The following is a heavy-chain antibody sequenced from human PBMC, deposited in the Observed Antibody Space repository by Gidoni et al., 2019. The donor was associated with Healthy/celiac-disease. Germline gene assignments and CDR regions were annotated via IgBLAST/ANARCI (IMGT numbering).Heavy chain of an antibody. V-gene: IGHV4-34*01. D-gene: IGHD2-8*01. J-gene: IGHJ3*02. CDR2: INHSGST. Sequence: QEQLQQWGAGLWKPSETLSRTCAVYGGSFSGYYWSWIRQPPGKGLEWIGEINHSGSTNYNPSLKSRVPISVDTSKNQFSLKLSSVTAADTAVYYCAGSSNYLHGVMDIWGQGTMVTVSS. CDR3: AGSSNYLHGVMDI. CDR1: GGSFSGYY.